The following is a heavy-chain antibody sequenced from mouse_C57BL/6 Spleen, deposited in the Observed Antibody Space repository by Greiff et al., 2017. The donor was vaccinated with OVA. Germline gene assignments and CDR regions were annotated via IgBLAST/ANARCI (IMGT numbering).Heavy chain of an antibody. D-gene: IGHD2-3*01. J-gene: IGHJ3*01. V-gene: IGHV1-54*01. CDR2: INPGSGGT. Sequence: VKLQESGAELVRPGTSVKVSCKASGYAFTNYLIEWVKQRPGQGLEWIGVINPGSGGTNYNEKFKGKATLTADKSSSTAYMQLSSLTSEDSAVYFCASYDGYWFAYWGQGTLVTVSA. CDR3: ASYDGYWFAY. CDR1: GYAFTNYL.